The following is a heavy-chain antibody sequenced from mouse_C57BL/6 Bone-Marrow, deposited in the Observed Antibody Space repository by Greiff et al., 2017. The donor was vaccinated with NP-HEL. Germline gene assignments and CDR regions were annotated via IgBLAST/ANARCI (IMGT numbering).Heavy chain of an antibody. CDR2: ISDGGSYT. V-gene: IGHV5-4*01. D-gene: IGHD1-1*01. CDR1: GFTFSSYA. J-gene: IGHJ2*01. Sequence: EVQVVESGGGLVKPGGSLKLSCAASGFTFSSYAMSWVRQTPEKRLEWVATISDGGSYTYYPDNVKGRFTISRDNAKNNLYLQMSHLKSEDTAMYYCARDLYYYGSLYYFDYWGQGTTLTVSS. CDR3: ARDLYYYGSLYYFDY.